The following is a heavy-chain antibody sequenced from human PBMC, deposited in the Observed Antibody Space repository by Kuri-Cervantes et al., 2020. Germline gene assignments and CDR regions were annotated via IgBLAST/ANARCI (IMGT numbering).Heavy chain of an antibody. V-gene: IGHV4-39*07. J-gene: IGHJ4*02. CDR3: ARGFSRGWYYFDY. CDR2: IYYSGST. Sequence: SETLSLTCTVSGGSISSSSYYWGWIRQPPGKGLEWIGSIYYSGSTNYNPSLKSRVTISVDTSKNQFSLKLSSVTAADTAVYYCARGFSRGWYYFDYWGQGTLVTVSS. CDR1: GGSISSSSYY. D-gene: IGHD6-19*01.